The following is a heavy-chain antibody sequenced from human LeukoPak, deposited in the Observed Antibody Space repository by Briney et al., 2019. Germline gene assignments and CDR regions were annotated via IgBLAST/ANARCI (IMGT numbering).Heavy chain of an antibody. CDR1: GFTFSSYA. CDR2: ISYEGSNI. CDR3: ARESYGVPLPDPDAFDI. V-gene: IGHV3-30*01. J-gene: IGHJ3*02. D-gene: IGHD2-8*01. Sequence: PGGSLRLSCAASGFTFSSYAMHWVRQAPGKWLEWVAFISYEGSNIAYADSVKGRSTISRDNTKDTLYLQMNSLRAEDTAVYYCARESYGVPLPDPDAFDIWGQGAMVTVSS.